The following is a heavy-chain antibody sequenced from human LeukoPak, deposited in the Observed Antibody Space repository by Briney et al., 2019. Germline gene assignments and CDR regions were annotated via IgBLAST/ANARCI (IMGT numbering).Heavy chain of an antibody. CDR2: ISSTGRT. D-gene: IGHD3-10*01. J-gene: IGHJ4*02. V-gene: IGHV4-61*10. CDR1: GGSISSDTYF. CDR3: ARGSYSYGSGSPTLDY. Sequence: RPSETLSLTCTVSGGSISSDTYFWSWLRQPAGKGLEWIGRISSTGRTDYNPSLTSRVTISVDTSKNQFSLKLSSVTAADTAVYYCARGSYSYGSGSPTLDYWGQGTLVTVSS.